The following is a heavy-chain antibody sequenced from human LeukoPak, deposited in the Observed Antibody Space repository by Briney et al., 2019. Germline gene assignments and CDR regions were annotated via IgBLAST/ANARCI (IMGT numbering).Heavy chain of an antibody. Sequence: PGGSLRLSCAASGFTFSSCAMSWVRQAPGKGLEWVSAISGSGGSTYYADSVKGRFTISRDNSKNTLYLQMNSLRAEDTAVYYYARDSGHKYDFDIWGQGTMVTVSS. CDR3: ARDSGHKYDFDI. D-gene: IGHD2-2*01. CDR1: GFTFSSCA. J-gene: IGHJ3*02. CDR2: ISGSGGST. V-gene: IGHV3-23*01.